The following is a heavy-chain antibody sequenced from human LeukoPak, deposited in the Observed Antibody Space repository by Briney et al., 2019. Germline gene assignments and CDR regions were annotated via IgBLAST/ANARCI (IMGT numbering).Heavy chain of an antibody. CDR2: IYYSGST. J-gene: IGHJ6*02. CDR3: ARVRYFDWSDYYGMDV. D-gene: IGHD3-9*01. V-gene: IGHV4-59*13. CDR1: GGSISSYF. Sequence: PSETLSLTCTVSGGSISSYFWSWIRQPPGKGLEWIGYIYYSGSTNYNPSLKSRVTISVDTSKNQFSLKLSSVTVADTAVYYCARVRYFDWSDYYGMDVWGQGTTVTVSS.